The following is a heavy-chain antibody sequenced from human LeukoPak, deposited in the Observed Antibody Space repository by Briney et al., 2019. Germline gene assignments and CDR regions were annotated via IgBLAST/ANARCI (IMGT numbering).Heavy chain of an antibody. CDR3: AKEVHSSSWFPFNY. CDR2: ISGGGDAT. V-gene: IGHV3-23*01. J-gene: IGHJ4*02. CDR1: TFIFSDYA. D-gene: IGHD6-13*01. Sequence: GGSLRLSCAASTFIFSDYAMTWVRQAPGKGLEWVSTISGGGDATYYAHSVKGRFAVSRDNSKNTLYLQMNSLRAEDTAVYYCAKEVHSSSWFPFNYWGQGTLVTVSS.